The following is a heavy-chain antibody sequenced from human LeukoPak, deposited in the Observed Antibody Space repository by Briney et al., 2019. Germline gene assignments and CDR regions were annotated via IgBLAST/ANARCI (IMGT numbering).Heavy chain of an antibody. CDR1: GGSISSSSYY. J-gene: IGHJ4*02. CDR3: ASTRPITIFGVVTYYFDY. Sequence: SETLSLTCTVSGGSISSSSYYWGWLRQPPGKGLEWIGSIYYSGSTYYNPSLKSRVTISVDTSKNQFSLKLSSVTAADTAVYYCASTRPITIFGVVTYYFDYWGQGTLVTVSS. D-gene: IGHD3-3*01. V-gene: IGHV4-39*07. CDR2: IYYSGST.